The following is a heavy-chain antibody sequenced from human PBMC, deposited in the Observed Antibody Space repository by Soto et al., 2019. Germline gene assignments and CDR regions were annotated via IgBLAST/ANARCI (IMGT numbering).Heavy chain of an antibody. J-gene: IGHJ3*02. Sequence: SETLSLTCAVYGGSFSGYYWSWIRQPPGKGLEWIGEINHSGSTNYNPSLKSRVTISVDTSKNQFSLKLSSVTAADTAVYYCARPSRTPRAFDIWGQGTMVTVSS. CDR3: ARPSRTPRAFDI. CDR1: GGSFSGYY. V-gene: IGHV4-34*01. CDR2: INHSGST. D-gene: IGHD6-13*01.